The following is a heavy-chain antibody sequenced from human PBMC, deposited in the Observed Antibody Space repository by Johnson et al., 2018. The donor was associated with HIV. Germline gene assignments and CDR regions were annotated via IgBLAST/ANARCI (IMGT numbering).Heavy chain of an antibody. D-gene: IGHD3-10*01. CDR2: ISVSGDST. CDR3: AKGLGFGDTIRAAFDI. J-gene: IGHJ3*02. Sequence: VQLVESGGGLFQPGGSLRLSCAASGFTFSNYAMTWVRQSPGKGLEWVSTISVSGDSTYYADSVKGRFTISREKSKNTLYVQMNSLRVEDTAVYYCAKGLGFGDTIRAAFDIWGQGTMVTVSS. CDR1: GFTFSNYA. V-gene: IGHV3-23*04.